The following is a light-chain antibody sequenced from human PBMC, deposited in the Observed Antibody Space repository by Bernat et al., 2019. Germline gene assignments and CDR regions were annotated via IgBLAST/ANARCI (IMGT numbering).Light chain of an antibody. CDR2: DVN. CDR1: SSDAGGYNF. Sequence: QSALTQPRSVSGSPGQSFTISCTGTSSDAGGYNFVSWYQQHPGKAPKLMIYDVNKRPSGIPDRFSGSKSGNTASLTISGLQAEDEADYYCCSYAGNSAWVFGGGTKVTVL. CDR3: CSYAGNSAWV. V-gene: IGLV2-11*01. J-gene: IGLJ3*02.